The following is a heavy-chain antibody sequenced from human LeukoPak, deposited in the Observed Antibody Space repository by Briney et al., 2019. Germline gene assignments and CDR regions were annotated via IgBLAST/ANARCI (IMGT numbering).Heavy chain of an antibody. D-gene: IGHD2-2*01. V-gene: IGHV5-51*01. CDR1: GYSFTSYW. CDR3: AVGPYCSSTSCYGGVEDDY. Sequence: GESLKISCKGSGYSFTSYWIGWVRQMPGKGLEWMGIIYPGDSDTRYNPSFQGQVTISADKSISTAYLQWSSLKASDTAMYYCAVGPYCSSTSCYGGVEDDYWGQGTLVTVSS. CDR2: IYPGDSDT. J-gene: IGHJ4*02.